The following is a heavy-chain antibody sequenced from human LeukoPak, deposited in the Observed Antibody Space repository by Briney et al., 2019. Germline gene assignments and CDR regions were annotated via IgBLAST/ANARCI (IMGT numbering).Heavy chain of an antibody. Sequence: SETLSLTCTVSGGSLSSYYWSWIRQPPGKGLEWIGYIYTSGSTNYNPSLKSRVTISVDTSKNQFSLKLSSVTAADTAVYYCARMDWNYGKFDYWGQGTLVTVSS. CDR3: ARMDWNYGKFDY. CDR1: GGSLSSYY. J-gene: IGHJ4*02. CDR2: IYTSGST. D-gene: IGHD1-7*01. V-gene: IGHV4-4*09.